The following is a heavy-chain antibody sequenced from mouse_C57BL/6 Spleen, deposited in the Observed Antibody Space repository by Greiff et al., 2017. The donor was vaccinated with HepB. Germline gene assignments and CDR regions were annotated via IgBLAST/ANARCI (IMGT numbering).Heavy chain of an antibody. CDR1: GFTFSDYY. V-gene: IGHV5-16*01. Sequence: EVHLVESEGGLVQPGSSMKLSCTASGFTFSDYYMAWVRQVPEKGLEWVANINYDGSSTYYLDSLKSRFIISRDNAKNILYLQMSSLKSEDTATYYCARAGNWGYAMDYWGQGTSVTVSS. D-gene: IGHD2-1*01. J-gene: IGHJ4*01. CDR3: ARAGNWGYAMDY. CDR2: INYDGSST.